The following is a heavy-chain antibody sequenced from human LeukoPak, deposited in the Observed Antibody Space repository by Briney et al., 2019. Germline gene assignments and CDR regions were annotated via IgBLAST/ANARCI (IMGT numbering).Heavy chain of an antibody. V-gene: IGHV4-39*01. CDR1: GGSISSSSYY. CDR2: IYYSGST. J-gene: IGHJ4*02. Sequence: PSETLSLTCTVSGGSISSSSYYWGWIRQPPGKGLEWIGSIYYSGSTYYNPSLKSRVTISVDTSKNQFSLKLSSVTAADTAVFYCAVIAARRGDYWGQGNLVTVSS. CDR3: AVIAARRGDY. D-gene: IGHD6-6*01.